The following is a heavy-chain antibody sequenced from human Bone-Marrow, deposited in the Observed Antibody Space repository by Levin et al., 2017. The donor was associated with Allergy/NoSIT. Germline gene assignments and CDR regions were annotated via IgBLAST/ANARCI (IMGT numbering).Heavy chain of an antibody. Sequence: LSLTCAASGVPVSDSAMNWVRQAPGKGLEWVSAISGGATYYADSVTGRFTISRDNSKNTMYVQMNSLRAEDTAIYYCAKRSATYYGMDVWGQGTTVTVSS. V-gene: IGHV3-23*01. D-gene: IGHD3-3*01. CDR3: AKRSATYYGMDV. CDR2: ISGGAT. J-gene: IGHJ6*02. CDR1: GVPVSDSA.